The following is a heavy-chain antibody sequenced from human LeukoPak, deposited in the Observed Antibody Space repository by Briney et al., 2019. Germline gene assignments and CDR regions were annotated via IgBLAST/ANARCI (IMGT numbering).Heavy chain of an antibody. D-gene: IGHD2-2*01. CDR2: IYSGGST. Sequence: GGSLRLSCAASGVTVSTYYMTWVRHAPGKGLECVSVIYSGGSTYYADSVKGRFTISRDNSKTTLYLQMTSLRAQDTSMYYCARGLGYCTSTTCLLPFDYWGQGTLVTVSS. V-gene: IGHV3-53*01. CDR1: GVTVSTYY. J-gene: IGHJ4*02. CDR3: ARGLGYCTSTTCLLPFDY.